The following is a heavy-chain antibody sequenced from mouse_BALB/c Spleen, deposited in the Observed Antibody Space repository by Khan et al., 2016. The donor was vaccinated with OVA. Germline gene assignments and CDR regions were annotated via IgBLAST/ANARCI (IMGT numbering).Heavy chain of an antibody. V-gene: IGHV1-4*01. CDR3: LRARAYHRMHRWFAF. J-gene: IGHJ3*01. Sequence: QVQLQQSGAELARPGASVKMSCKASGYTFTSYTIHWIKKRPGQGLEWIGYINPSNGYTNYNQKFNDKATLTTDKSSTTAYLQLSSLTSDDSAVYNCLRARAYHRMHRWFAFWGQGTLVTVSA. CDR2: INPSNGYT. CDR1: GYTFTSYT. D-gene: IGHD2-12*01.